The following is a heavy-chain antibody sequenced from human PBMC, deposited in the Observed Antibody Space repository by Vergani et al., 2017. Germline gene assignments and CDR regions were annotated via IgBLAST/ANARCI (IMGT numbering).Heavy chain of an antibody. CDR2: ISSSGSTI. J-gene: IGHJ6*02. CDR1: GFTFSSYS. Sequence: EVQLVESGGGLVKPGGSLRLSCAASGFTFSSYSMNWVRQAPGKGLEWVSYISSSGSTIYYADSVKGRFTISRDNAKNSLYLQMNSLRAEDTAVYYCAREFVSITIFGVVTYYYGMDVWGQGTTVTVSS. V-gene: IGHV3-21*05. D-gene: IGHD3-3*01. CDR3: AREFVSITIFGVVTYYYGMDV.